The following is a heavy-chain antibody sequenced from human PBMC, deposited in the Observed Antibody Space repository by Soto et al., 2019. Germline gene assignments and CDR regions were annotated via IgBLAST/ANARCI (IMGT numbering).Heavy chain of an antibody. V-gene: IGHV4-4*07. D-gene: IGHD2-15*01. J-gene: IGHJ6*02. Sequence: SETLSLTCSVSGGSISGYYWSWIRQPAGKGLEWIGRIYSRGSTMYNPSLKSRVTMLIDTSNNQFSLSLNSVTAADTAVYYCAGISEDIYYGMDVWGQGTTVTAP. CDR3: AGISEDIYYGMDV. CDR1: GGSISGYY. CDR2: IYSRGST.